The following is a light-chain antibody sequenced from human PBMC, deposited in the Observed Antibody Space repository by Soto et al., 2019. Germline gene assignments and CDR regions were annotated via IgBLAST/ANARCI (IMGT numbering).Light chain of an antibody. V-gene: IGKV1-39*01. Sequence: DIRVTQSPSSLSASVGDRVTITCRASQSVGTYLNWYRHKPGKAPTLLIYGVSSLHSGVPSRFSGSGSETEFTLTISSLQPEDFATYYCQQSYSNPRTFGQGTKVDIK. CDR1: QSVGTY. CDR2: GVS. J-gene: IGKJ1*01. CDR3: QQSYSNPRT.